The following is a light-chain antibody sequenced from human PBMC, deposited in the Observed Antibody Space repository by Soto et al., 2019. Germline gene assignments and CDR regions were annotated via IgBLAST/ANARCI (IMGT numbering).Light chain of an antibody. J-gene: IGKJ1*01. CDR2: ATS. CDR3: HQYESSPQT. CDR1: QSVRNNY. Sequence: ESVLTQSPGTLSLSPGERATLSFMASQSVRNNYLAWYQQKPGQAPRFLIYATSNRATGIPDRFSGSGSGTDFTLSISRLEPDDFAVYYCHQYESSPQTFGRGTKVDI. V-gene: IGKV3-20*01.